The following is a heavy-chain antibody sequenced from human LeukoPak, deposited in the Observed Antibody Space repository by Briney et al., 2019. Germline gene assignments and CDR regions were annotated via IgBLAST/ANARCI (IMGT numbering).Heavy chain of an antibody. CDR1: GFTFSNHA. Sequence: GGSLRLSCAASGFTFSNHAMSWVRQAPEKGLEWVSVIGDSGGSAYYADSVKGRFTISRDNSKNTLYLQMNSLRADDTAVYHCAKGGASSPYTYIDVWGKGTTVIVSS. CDR2: IGDSGGSA. CDR3: AKGGASSPYTYIDV. J-gene: IGHJ6*04. D-gene: IGHD6-6*01. V-gene: IGHV3-23*01.